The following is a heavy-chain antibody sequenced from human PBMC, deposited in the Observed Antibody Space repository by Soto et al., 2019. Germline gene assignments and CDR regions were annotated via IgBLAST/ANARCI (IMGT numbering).Heavy chain of an antibody. D-gene: IGHD2-15*01. CDR3: ARKSLPPLNPAGGGTSDNFNAMHV. J-gene: IGHJ6*03. Sequence: PGGSLRLSCAASGITFSSYSMNWVRQAPGKGLEWVPSISSSSTYIYYGDSVKGRFTISRDNAKNSLYLQMNSLRAEDTDVYYCARKSLPPLNPAGGGTSDNFNAMHVTGKGTTAPGTS. CDR2: ISSSSTYI. CDR1: GITFSSYS. V-gene: IGHV3-21*01.